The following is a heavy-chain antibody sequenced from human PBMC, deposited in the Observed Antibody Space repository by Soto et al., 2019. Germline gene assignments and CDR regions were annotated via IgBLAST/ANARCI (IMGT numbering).Heavy chain of an antibody. CDR2: IIPIFGTA. V-gene: IGHV1-69*13. Sequence: SVKVSCKASGGTFSSYAISWVRQAPGQGLEWMGGIIPIFGTANYAQKFQGRVTITADESTSTAYMELSSLRSEDTAVYYCARRGGRHYYDSSGYQDWGQGTLVT. CDR3: ARRGGRHYYDSSGYQD. D-gene: IGHD3-22*01. CDR1: GGTFSSYA. J-gene: IGHJ4*02.